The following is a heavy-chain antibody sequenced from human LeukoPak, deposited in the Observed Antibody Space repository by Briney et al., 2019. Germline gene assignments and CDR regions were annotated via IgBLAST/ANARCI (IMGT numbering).Heavy chain of an antibody. D-gene: IGHD6-13*01. CDR2: IYSSGHT. CDR1: GGSISSYY. Sequence: SETLSHTCTVSGGSISSYYWSWIRQPPGKGLEWIGYIYSSGHTNYNPSLKNRDTISVDTSKNQFSLNLTSVTAADTAVYYCARHFSGAAAPLPFDCWGHRILVTVSS. J-gene: IGHJ5*01. V-gene: IGHV4-59*08. CDR3: ARHFSGAAAPLPFDC.